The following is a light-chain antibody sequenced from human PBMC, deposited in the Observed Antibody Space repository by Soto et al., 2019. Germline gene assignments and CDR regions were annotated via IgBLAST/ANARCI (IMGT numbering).Light chain of an antibody. Sequence: QPVLTQPPSASGTPGQRVTISCSGSSSNLGDNTVNWYQQLPGTAPKLLIYNDNQRPSGVPDRFSGSRSGTSASLAISGLQSDDEADYYCAAWDDSLGGFVAFGGGTKLTVL. V-gene: IGLV1-44*01. CDR3: AAWDDSLGGFVA. J-gene: IGLJ2*01. CDR2: NDN. CDR1: SSNLGDNT.